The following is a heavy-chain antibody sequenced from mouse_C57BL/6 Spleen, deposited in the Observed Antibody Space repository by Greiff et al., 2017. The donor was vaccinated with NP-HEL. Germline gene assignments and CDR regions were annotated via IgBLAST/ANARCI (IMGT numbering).Heavy chain of an antibody. CDR2: ISSGSSTI. J-gene: IGHJ4*01. Sequence: EVMLVESGGGLVKPGGSLKLSCAASGFTFSDYGMHWVRQAPEKGLEWVAYISSGSSTIYYADTVKGRFTISRDNAKNTLFLQMTSLRSEDTAMYYCARRYDYGSSRGAMDYWGQGTSVTVSS. CDR3: ARRYDYGSSRGAMDY. D-gene: IGHD1-1*01. V-gene: IGHV5-17*01. CDR1: GFTFSDYG.